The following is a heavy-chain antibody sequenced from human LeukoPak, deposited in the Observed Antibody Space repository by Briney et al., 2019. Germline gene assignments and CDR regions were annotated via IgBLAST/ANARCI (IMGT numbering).Heavy chain of an antibody. D-gene: IGHD1/OR15-1a*01. Sequence: PGGSLRLSCAASGFTFSRFWMSWVRQAPGKGLEWVASIKEDGSAKYYVDSVKDRFTISRDNAKNSLYLQMNSLRAEDTAVYYCARVQHVVYNWNKYFDNWGQGTLVTVSS. CDR3: ARVQHVVYNWNKYFDN. V-gene: IGHV3-7*01. CDR1: GFTFSRFW. J-gene: IGHJ4*02. CDR2: IKEDGSAK.